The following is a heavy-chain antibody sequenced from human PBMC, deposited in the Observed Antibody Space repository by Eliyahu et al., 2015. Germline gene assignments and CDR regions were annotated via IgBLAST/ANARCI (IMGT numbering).Heavy chain of an antibody. Sequence: KGRFTISRDNSKDMIYLQMDSLRAEDTAVYYCAKVLRFLEWLFVPVDIWGQGTKVTVSS. J-gene: IGHJ3*02. D-gene: IGHD3-3*01. CDR3: AKVLRFLEWLFVPVDI. V-gene: IGHV3-30*02.